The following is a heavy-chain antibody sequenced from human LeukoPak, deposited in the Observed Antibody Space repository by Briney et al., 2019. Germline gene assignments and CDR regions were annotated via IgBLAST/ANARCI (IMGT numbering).Heavy chain of an antibody. Sequence: SQTLSLTCTVSGGSISSGGYYWSWIRQHPGKGLEWIGYIYYSGSTYYNPSLKSRVTISVDTSKNQFSLKLSSVTAADTAVYYCARETLNCGYGYDAFDIWGQGTMVTVSS. CDR3: ARETLNCGYGYDAFDI. J-gene: IGHJ3*02. CDR2: IYYSGST. D-gene: IGHD5-12*01. CDR1: GGSISSGGYY. V-gene: IGHV4-31*03.